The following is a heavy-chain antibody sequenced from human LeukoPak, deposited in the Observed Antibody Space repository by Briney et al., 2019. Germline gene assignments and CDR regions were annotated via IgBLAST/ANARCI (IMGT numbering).Heavy chain of an antibody. V-gene: IGHV1-69*13. D-gene: IGHD6-19*01. CDR3: ARASGSGPFNNWFDP. J-gene: IGHJ5*02. CDR2: IIPISGTA. CDR1: GYTFTSYG. Sequence: SVKVSCKASGYTFTSYGISWVRQAPGQGLEWMGGIIPISGTANYAQKFQGRVTITADESTTTAYMELSSLISADTAVYYCARASGSGPFNNWFDPWGQGTLVTVSS.